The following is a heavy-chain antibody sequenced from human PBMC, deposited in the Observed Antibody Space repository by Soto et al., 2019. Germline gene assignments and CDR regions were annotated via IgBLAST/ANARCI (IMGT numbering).Heavy chain of an antibody. CDR3: AREEALIIVPTGGIDYSFDY. J-gene: IGHJ4*02. D-gene: IGHD2-8*02. CDR2: IYYTGTT. CDR1: GGSISSGVHY. V-gene: IGHV4-30-4*01. Sequence: QVRLQESGPGLVKPSQTLSLTCTVSGGSISSGVHYWTWLRQPPGKGLEWIGYIYYTGTTYYNPSLKTRLAISVDTSKNQFSLTLTSVTAADRAVYFCAREEALIIVPTGGIDYSFDYWGQGTLVTVSS.